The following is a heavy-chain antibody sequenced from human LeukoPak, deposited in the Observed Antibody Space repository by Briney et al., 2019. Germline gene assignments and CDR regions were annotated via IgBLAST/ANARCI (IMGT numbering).Heavy chain of an antibody. V-gene: IGHV3-64D*06. CDR2: ISMNAQTT. CDR1: GFTFTSHV. J-gene: IGHJ4*02. Sequence: GGSLRLSCSASGFTFTSHVMHWVRQAPGEGLQYVSGISMNAQTTYYAGSVKGRFTISRDSSKNTVYLQMNSLTAEDTAVYYCVREGLERRTNFDYWGQGTLVSVSS. CDR3: VREGLERRTNFDY. D-gene: IGHD1-1*01.